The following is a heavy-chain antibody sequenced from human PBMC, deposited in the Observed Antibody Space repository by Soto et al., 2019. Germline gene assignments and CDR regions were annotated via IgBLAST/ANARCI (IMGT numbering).Heavy chain of an antibody. CDR1: GGTFSSYA. D-gene: IGHD1-26*01. CDR2: IIPIFGTA. Sequence: GASVKVSCKASGGTFSSYAISWVRQAPGQGLEWMGGIIPIFGTANYAQKFQGRVTITADESTSTAYMELSSLRSEDTAVYYCATDGRAPFDYWGQGTLVTVSS. CDR3: ATDGRAPFDY. V-gene: IGHV1-69*13. J-gene: IGHJ4*02.